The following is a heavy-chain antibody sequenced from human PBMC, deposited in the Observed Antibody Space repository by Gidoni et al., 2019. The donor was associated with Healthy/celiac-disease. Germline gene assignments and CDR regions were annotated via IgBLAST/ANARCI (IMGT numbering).Heavy chain of an antibody. CDR2: ISGSGGST. J-gene: IGHJ3*02. CDR1: GFTFSSYA. D-gene: IGHD7-27*01. CDR3: AKIRVWTGVGPVGAFDI. Sequence: EVQLLEAGGGLVQPGGSLRLSCAASGFTFSSYAMGWVRQAPGKGLEWVSAISGSGGSTYYADSVKGRFTISRDNSKNTLYLQMNSLRAEDTAVYYCAKIRVWTGVGPVGAFDIWGQGTMVTVSS. V-gene: IGHV3-23*01.